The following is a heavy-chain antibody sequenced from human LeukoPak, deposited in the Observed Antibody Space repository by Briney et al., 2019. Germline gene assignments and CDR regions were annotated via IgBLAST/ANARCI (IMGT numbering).Heavy chain of an antibody. D-gene: IGHD3-16*01. CDR3: ARDPGSPWGEPYYYYMDV. V-gene: IGHV1-69*13. CDR2: IIPIFGTA. Sequence: SVKVSCKASGGTFSSYAISWVRQAPGQGLEWMGGIIPIFGTANYAQKFQGRVTITADESTSTAYMELSSLRSEDTAVYYCARDPGSPWGEPYYYYMDVWGKGTTVTVSS. CDR1: GGTFSSYA. J-gene: IGHJ6*03.